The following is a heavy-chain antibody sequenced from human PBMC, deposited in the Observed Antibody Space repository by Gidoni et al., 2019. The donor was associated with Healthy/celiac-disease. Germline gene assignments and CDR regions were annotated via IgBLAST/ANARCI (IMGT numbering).Heavy chain of an antibody. CDR2: ISAYNGNT. D-gene: IGHD2-15*01. V-gene: IGHV1-18*01. CDR1: GYTFTRSG. Sequence: QVQLVQSGAEVKKPGASVKVSCQASGYTFTRSGIRWVRQAPGQGLEWMGWISAYNGNTNYAQKLQGRVTMTTDTSTSTAYMELRSLGSDDTAVYYCARVDIVVVVAATMLDYWGQGTLVTVSS. J-gene: IGHJ4*02. CDR3: ARVDIVVVVAATMLDY.